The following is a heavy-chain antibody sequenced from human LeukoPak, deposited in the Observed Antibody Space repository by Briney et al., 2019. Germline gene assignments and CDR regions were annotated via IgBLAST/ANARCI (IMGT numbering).Heavy chain of an antibody. CDR3: AKDLGATVTSYYFDY. CDR1: GFTLYDYA. V-gene: IGHV3-9*01. CDR2: ISWNSGSI. J-gene: IGHJ4*02. D-gene: IGHD4-17*01. Sequence: SLGLSCAASGFTLYDYAMHWVPQAPGKGLEWVLGISWNSGSIGYADSVKGRFTISRDNAKNSLYLQMNSLRAEDTALYYCAKDLGATVTSYYFDYWGQGTLVTVSS.